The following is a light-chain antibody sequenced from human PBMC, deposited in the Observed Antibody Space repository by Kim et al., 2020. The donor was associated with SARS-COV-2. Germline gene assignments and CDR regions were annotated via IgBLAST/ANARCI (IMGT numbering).Light chain of an antibody. Sequence: GQSVTISCTGPSSDVGGYDHVSWYQEPPGAAPKLMIYEVSNRPSGVPDRFSGSKSGNTASLTISGLQAEDEADYYCSSYTSSSTWVFGGGTQLTVL. CDR3: SSYTSSSTWV. CDR1: SSDVGGYDH. V-gene: IGLV2-18*02. CDR2: EVS. J-gene: IGLJ3*02.